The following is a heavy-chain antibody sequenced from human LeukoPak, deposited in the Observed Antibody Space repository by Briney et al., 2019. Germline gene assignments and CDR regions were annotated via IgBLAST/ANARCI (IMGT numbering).Heavy chain of an antibody. D-gene: IGHD5-24*01. J-gene: IGHJ4*02. CDR1: GFTVSSND. CDR2: IYSGGST. V-gene: IGHV3-53*01. CDR3: AREEMATTR. Sequence: GGSLRLSCAASGFTVSSNDMSWVRQAPGKGLECISVIYSGGSTDYADSVKGRLTISRDNSKNTLYLQMNSLRAEDTAVYYCAREEMATTRWGQGTLVIVSS.